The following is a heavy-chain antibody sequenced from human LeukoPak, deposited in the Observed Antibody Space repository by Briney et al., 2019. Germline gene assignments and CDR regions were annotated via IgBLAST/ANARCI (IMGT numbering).Heavy chain of an antibody. J-gene: IGHJ4*02. CDR3: ARLCSGGYDIDY. V-gene: IGHV4-39*01. Sequence: SETLSLTCTVSGGSISSSSYSWGWVRQPPGRGLEWIGSIYYSGSTYYNPSLKSRVTMSVDTSRNQFSLKLSSVTAADTAVYYCARLCSGGYDIDYWGQGTLVTVSS. D-gene: IGHD5-12*01. CDR1: GGSISSSSYS. CDR2: IYYSGST.